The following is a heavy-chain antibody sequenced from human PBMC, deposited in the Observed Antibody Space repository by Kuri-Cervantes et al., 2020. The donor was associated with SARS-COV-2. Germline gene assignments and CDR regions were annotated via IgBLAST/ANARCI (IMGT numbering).Heavy chain of an antibody. D-gene: IGHD3-10*01. Sequence: ASVKVSCTASGYTLTGYYMHWVRQAPGQGLEWMGWINPNSGGTNYAQKFQGWVTMTRDTSISTVYMELSRLRSDDTAVYYCARGMVRGIIQYYYYAMDVWGQGTTVTVSS. CDR1: GYTLTGYY. CDR2: INPNSGGT. V-gene: IGHV1-2*04. J-gene: IGHJ6*02. CDR3: ARGMVRGIIQYYYYAMDV.